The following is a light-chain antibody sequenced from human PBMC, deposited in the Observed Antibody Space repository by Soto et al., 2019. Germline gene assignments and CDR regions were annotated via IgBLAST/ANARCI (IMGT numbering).Light chain of an antibody. Sequence: EIVLTQSPGTLSLSPGERATLSCRASQSISSPYLAWYQQKPGQAPRLLIDGASRRATGIPDRFSGSGSGTDFTLTISRLEPEDFAVYYCQQYDSWTFGQGTKVEI. J-gene: IGKJ1*01. CDR2: GAS. V-gene: IGKV3-20*01. CDR3: QQYDSWT. CDR1: QSISSPY.